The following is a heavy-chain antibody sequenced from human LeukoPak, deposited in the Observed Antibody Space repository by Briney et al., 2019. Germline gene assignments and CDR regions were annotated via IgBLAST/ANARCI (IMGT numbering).Heavy chain of an antibody. CDR2: IYYSGST. J-gene: IGHJ5*02. D-gene: IGHD6-19*01. CDR1: GGSISSSSYY. Sequence: SETLSLTCTVSGGSISSSSYYWGWIRQPPGKGLEWIGSIYYSGSTYYNPSLKSRVTISVDTSKNQFSLKLSSVTAADTAVYYCARHIAAGGIAVAPNYNWFDPWGQGTLVTVSS. CDR3: ARHIAAGGIAVAPNYNWFDP. V-gene: IGHV4-39*01.